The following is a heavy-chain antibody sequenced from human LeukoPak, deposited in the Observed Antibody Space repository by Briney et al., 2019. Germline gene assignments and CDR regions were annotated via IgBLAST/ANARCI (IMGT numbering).Heavy chain of an antibody. CDR2: ISERGGST. CDR3: AKASWVSSADAVL. J-gene: IGHJ4*02. Sequence: GGSLRLSCVVSGISLSNYAMTWVRQAPGKGLEWVSYISERGGSTTYADSVKGRFTLSRDESRNTVYLQMNNLRVEDTAEYFCAKASWVSSADAVLWGQGTLVTVSS. D-gene: IGHD3-16*01. V-gene: IGHV3-23*01. CDR1: GISLSNYA.